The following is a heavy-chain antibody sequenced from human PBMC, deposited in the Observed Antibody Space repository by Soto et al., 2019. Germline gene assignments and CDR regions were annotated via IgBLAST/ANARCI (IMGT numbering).Heavy chain of an antibody. CDR1: GGSFGGYY. CDR2: INHSGST. V-gene: IGHV4-34*01. J-gene: IGHJ4*02. D-gene: IGHD6-19*01. Sequence: QVQLQQWGAGLLKPSETLSLTCAVYGGSFGGYYWSWIRQPPGKGLEWIGEINHSGSTNYNPSLKSRGTISGDTSKNQFPPKLSSVTASDTAVYYCARGRFPSVAGRGPLGYWGQGTLVTVSS. CDR3: ARGRFPSVAGRGPLGY.